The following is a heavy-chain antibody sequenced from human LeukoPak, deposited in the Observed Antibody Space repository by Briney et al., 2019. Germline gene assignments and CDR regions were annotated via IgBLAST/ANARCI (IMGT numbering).Heavy chain of an antibody. D-gene: IGHD2-15*01. J-gene: IGHJ4*02. V-gene: IGHV3-30*02. CDR3: SKGGPFGSFDY. CDR1: GFTFSDYY. Sequence: GGSLRLSCAASGFTFSDYYMSWIRQAPGKGLEWGAFIRSDGSIKYYADSVKGRFTISRDNSKNTLYLQMNSLRVEDTAVYYCSKGGPFGSFDYWGQGTLVSVSS. CDR2: IRSDGSIK.